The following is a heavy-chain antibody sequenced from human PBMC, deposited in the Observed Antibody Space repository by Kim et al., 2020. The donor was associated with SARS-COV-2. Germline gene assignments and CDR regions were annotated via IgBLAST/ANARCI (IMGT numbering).Heavy chain of an antibody. D-gene: IGHD6-6*01. CDR3: AITNFGVAARPYYGMDV. CDR1: GGSISSGGYY. Sequence: SETLSLTCTVSGGSISSGGYYWSWIRQHPGKGLEWIGYIYYSGSTYYNPSLKGRVTISVDTSKNQFSLKLSSVTAADTAVYYCAITNFGVAARPYYGMDVWGQGTTVTVSS. CDR2: IYYSGST. J-gene: IGHJ6*02. V-gene: IGHV4-31*03.